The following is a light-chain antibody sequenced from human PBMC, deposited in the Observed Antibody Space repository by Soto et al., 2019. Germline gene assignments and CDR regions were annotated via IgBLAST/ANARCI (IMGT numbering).Light chain of an antibody. CDR3: QQYDNLPIT. Sequence: DIQMTQSPSTLSASVGDRVIITCRASQSVCNSFAWYQQRPGKAPKLLIYDASNLETGVPSRFSGSGSGTDFTFTISSLQPEDIATYYCQQYDNLPITFGQGTRLEI. CDR2: DAS. V-gene: IGKV1-33*01. CDR1: QSVCNS. J-gene: IGKJ5*01.